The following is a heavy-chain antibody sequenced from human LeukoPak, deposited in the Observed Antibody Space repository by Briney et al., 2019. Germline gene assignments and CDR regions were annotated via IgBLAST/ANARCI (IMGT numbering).Heavy chain of an antibody. J-gene: IGHJ3*02. CDR2: IYYSGST. CDR3: ARVGGPFDI. CDR1: GYSISSGYY. D-gene: IGHD3-16*01. Sequence: KPSETLPLTCGVSGYSISSGYYWGWIRQPPGKGLEGIGSIYYSGSTYYHPSLKRRLILSVDTSKDQCSLGLSSVTAAESAVYYCARVGGPFDIWGQGHMVTVSS. V-gene: IGHV4-38-2*01.